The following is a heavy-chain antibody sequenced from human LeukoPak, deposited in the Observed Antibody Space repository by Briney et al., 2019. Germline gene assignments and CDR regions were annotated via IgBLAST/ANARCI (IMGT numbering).Heavy chain of an antibody. D-gene: IGHD1-26*01. V-gene: IGHV1-18*01. J-gene: IGHJ6*03. CDR2: ISAYNGNT. Sequence: ASVKVSCKASGYTFTSYGISWVRQAPGQGLEWMGWISAYNGNTNYAQKLQGRVTMTTDTSTSTAYMELRSLRSDDTAVYYCARIGGGSYPDRGYYYYYMDVWGKGTTVTVSS. CDR3: ARIGGGSYPDRGYYYYYMDV. CDR1: GYTFTSYG.